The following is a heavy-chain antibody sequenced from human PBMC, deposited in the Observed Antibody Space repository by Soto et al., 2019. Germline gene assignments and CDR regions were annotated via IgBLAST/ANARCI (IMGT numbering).Heavy chain of an antibody. D-gene: IGHD3-22*01. CDR1: GGSISSYY. J-gene: IGHJ4*02. V-gene: IGHV4-59*12. CDR3: AREMSSGYYYAPSYIDY. Sequence: SETLSLTCSVSGGSISSYYWSSVRQPPGKGLEWIGYIYYSGSTNYNPSLKSRVTISVDTSKNQFSLKLSSVTAADTAVYYCAREMSSGYYYAPSYIDYWGQGTLVTV. CDR2: IYYSGST.